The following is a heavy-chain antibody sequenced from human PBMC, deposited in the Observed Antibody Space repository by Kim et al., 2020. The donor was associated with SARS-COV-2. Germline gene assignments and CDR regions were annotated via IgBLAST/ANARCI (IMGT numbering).Heavy chain of an antibody. Sequence: SETLSLTCTVSGGSISSGDYYWSWIRQPPGKGLEWIGYIYYSGSTYYNPSLKSRVTISVDTSKNQFSLKLSSVTAADTAVYYCARVFTGYDYAGYYYYYGMDVWGQGTTVTVSS. J-gene: IGHJ6*02. V-gene: IGHV4-30-4*01. CDR2: IYYSGST. CDR3: ARVFTGYDYAGYYYYYGMDV. D-gene: IGHD5-12*01. CDR1: GGSISSGDYY.